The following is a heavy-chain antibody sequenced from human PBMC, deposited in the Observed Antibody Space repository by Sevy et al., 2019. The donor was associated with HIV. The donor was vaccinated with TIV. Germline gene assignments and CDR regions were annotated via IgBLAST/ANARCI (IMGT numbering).Heavy chain of an antibody. D-gene: IGHD1-26*01. Sequence: GGSLRLSCSASGFTFSSYPMHWVRQAPGKGLEYVSLISGKGGSTYYADSVKGRFTISRDNFKKTLYLQMSSLRAEDTAVYYCVTRGGLVGAPDFDNWGQGTRVTVSS. J-gene: IGHJ4*02. CDR3: VTRGGLVGAPDFDN. V-gene: IGHV3-64D*06. CDR2: ISGKGGST. CDR1: GFTFSSYP.